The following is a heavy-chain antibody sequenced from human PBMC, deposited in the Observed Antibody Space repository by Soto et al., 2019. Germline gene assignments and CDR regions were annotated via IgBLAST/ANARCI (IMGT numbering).Heavy chain of an antibody. J-gene: IGHJ6*02. CDR3: ARDGAWELPPPYYYCGMDV. CDR1: GYTFTSYY. Sequence: QVQLVQSGAEVKKPGASVKVSCKASGYTFTSYYMHWVRQAPGQGLEWMGIINPSGGSTSYAQKFQGRVTMTRDTSTSTVYMELSSLRSEDTAVYYCARDGAWELPPPYYYCGMDVWGQGTTVTVSS. V-gene: IGHV1-46*01. CDR2: INPSGGST. D-gene: IGHD1-26*01.